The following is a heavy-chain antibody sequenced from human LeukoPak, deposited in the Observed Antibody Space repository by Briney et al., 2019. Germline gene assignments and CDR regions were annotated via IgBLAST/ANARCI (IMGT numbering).Heavy chain of an antibody. V-gene: IGHV3-43*01. CDR1: GFTFDDYT. J-gene: IGHJ5*02. CDR2: ISWDGGST. D-gene: IGHD5-18*01. CDR3: AKDNSGYSYEPWFDP. Sequence: PGGSLRLSCAASGFTFDDYTMHWVRQAPGKGLEWVSLISWDGGSTYYADSVKGRFTISRDNSKNSLYLQMNSLRTEDTALYYCAKDNSGYSYEPWFDPWGQGTLVTVSS.